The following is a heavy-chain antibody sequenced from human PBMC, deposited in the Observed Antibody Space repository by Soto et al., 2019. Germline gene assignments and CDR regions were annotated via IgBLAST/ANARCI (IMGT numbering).Heavy chain of an antibody. CDR1: GGSVSSSSYY. CDR3: ARTRAVWFDP. Sequence: SETLSLTCTVSGGSVSSSSYYWGWIRQPPGKGLEWIGSIYYSGSTYYNPSLKSRVTISVDTSKNQFSLKLSSVTAADTAVYYCARTRAVWFDPWGQGTLVTVSS. D-gene: IGHD6-19*01. CDR2: IYYSGST. J-gene: IGHJ5*02. V-gene: IGHV4-39*01.